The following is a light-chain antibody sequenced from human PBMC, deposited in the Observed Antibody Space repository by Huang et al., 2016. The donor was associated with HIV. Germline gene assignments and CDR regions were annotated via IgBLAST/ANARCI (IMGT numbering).Light chain of an antibody. Sequence: EIVLTQSPATLSLSPGERATLSCGASQSVSSSSLAWYQQKPGQTPRLLIYGAASRATGIPDRFSGSGSRTDFTLTSSRVEPEDFAVYYCQHYGSSPYTFGRGTKLEIK. J-gene: IGKJ2*01. V-gene: IGKV3-20*01. CDR2: GAA. CDR3: QHYGSSPYT. CDR1: QSVSSSS.